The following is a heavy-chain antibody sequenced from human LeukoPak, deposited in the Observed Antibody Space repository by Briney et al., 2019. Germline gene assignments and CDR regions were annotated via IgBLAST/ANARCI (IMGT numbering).Heavy chain of an antibody. CDR3: ARDSVVGVATWDY. V-gene: IGHV3-11*01. D-gene: IGHD2-15*01. CDR2: ISSSGNSI. J-gene: IGHJ4*02. CDR1: GFTFGDYY. Sequence: GGSLRLSCAASGFTFGDYYMSWIRQAPGKGLEWVSYISSSGNSISYADSVKGRFTISRDNAKNSLYLQMNSLRVEDTAFYYCARDSVVGVATWDYWGQGTLVTVSS.